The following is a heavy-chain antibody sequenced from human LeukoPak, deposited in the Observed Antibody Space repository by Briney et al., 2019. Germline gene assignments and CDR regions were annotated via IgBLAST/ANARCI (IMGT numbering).Heavy chain of an antibody. Sequence: GGSLRLSCAASGFTFSSYAMHWVRQAPGKGLEWVAVTSYDGSNKNYADSLKGRFTISRDNSKNTLYLQMNSLRAEDTAVYYCARADGGYCSSTTCPTQFDYWGQGTLVTVSS. V-gene: IGHV3-30-3*01. CDR3: ARADGGYCSSTTCPTQFDY. D-gene: IGHD2-2*01. CDR1: GFTFSSYA. CDR2: TSYDGSNK. J-gene: IGHJ4*02.